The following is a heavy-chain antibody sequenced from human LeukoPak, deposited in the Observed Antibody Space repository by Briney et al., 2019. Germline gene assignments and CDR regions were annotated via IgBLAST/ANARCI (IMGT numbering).Heavy chain of an antibody. D-gene: IGHD5-12*01. CDR3: ARDGGYDYNNWFDP. V-gene: IGHV4-59*01. CDR2: IYYSGST. CDR1: GDSISSYY. J-gene: IGHJ5*02. Sequence: KSSETLSLTCTVSGDSISSYYWSWIRQPPGKGLEWIGYIYYSGSTNYNPSLKSRVTISVDTSKNQFSLKLSSVTAADTAVYYCARDGGYDYNNWFDPWGQGTLVTVSS.